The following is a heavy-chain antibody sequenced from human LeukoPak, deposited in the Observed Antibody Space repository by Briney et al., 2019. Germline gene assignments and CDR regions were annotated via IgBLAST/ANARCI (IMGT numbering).Heavy chain of an antibody. J-gene: IGHJ6*02. V-gene: IGHV3-74*01. CDR3: ARDPYYDYVWGSYRSLPGMDV. Sequence: GGSLRLSCAVSGFAFGSEATSWVRQAPGKGLVWVSRINSDGSSTSYADSVKGRFTISRDNAKNTLYLQMNSLRAEDTAVYYCARDPYYDYVWGSYRSLPGMDVWGQGTTVTVSS. CDR2: INSDGSST. CDR1: GFAFGSEA. D-gene: IGHD3-16*02.